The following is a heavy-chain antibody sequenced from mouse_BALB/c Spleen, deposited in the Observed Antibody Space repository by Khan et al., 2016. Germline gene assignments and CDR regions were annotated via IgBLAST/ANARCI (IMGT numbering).Heavy chain of an antibody. V-gene: IGHV14-1*02. J-gene: IGHJ4*01. CDR2: IDPENGNT. Sequence: VQLQQSGAEIVRPGALVKLSCKASGFNIKDYYMYWVKQRPEQGLEWIGWIDPENGNTIYDPKFQGKASITADTSSNTAYLQLSSLTSEDTAVYSCASGGPPVRREDAMDYWGQGTSVTVSS. CDR1: GFNIKDYY. D-gene: IGHD2-14*01. CDR3: ASGGPPVRREDAMDY.